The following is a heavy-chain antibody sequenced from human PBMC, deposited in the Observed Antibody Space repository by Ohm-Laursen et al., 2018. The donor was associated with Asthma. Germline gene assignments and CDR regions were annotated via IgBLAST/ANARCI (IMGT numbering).Heavy chain of an antibody. CDR2: IYIANT. CDR1: GYSVTSYA. CDR3: VRDVVDRFDH. J-gene: IGHJ4*02. V-gene: IGHV1-18*04. Sequence: ASVKVSCKASGYSVTSYAFSWVRQAPGQRPEWMGWIYIANTNYAPKFRDRITMTTDTYTNTLYMELRSLRSDDTAVYYCVRDVVDRFDHWGQGSLVIVSS. D-gene: IGHD2-21*01.